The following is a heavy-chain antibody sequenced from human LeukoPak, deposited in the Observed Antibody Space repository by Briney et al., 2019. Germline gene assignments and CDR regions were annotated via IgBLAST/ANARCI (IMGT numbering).Heavy chain of an antibody. D-gene: IGHD3-10*02. V-gene: IGHV4-39*01. Sequence: SETLSLTCTVSGGSISSSSYYWGWIRRPPGKGLEWIGSIYYSGSTYYNPSLKSRVTISVDTSKNQFSLKLSSVTAADTAVYYCARGVRGFDPWGQGTLVTVSS. CDR2: IYYSGST. J-gene: IGHJ5*02. CDR1: GGSISSSSYY. CDR3: ARGVRGFDP.